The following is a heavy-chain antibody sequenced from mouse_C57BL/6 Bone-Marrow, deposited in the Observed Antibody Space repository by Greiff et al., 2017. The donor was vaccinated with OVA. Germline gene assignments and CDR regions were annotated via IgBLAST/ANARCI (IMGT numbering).Heavy chain of an antibody. D-gene: IGHD5-1*01. CDR1: GYTFTDYN. CDR3: ARSTLWYFDV. V-gene: IGHV1-18*01. Sequence: VHVKQSGPELVKPGASVKIPCKASGYTFTDYNMDWVKQSHGKSLEWIGDINPNNGGTIYNQKFKGKATLTVDKSSSTAYMELRSLTSEDTAVYYCARSTLWYFDVWGTGTTVTVSS. J-gene: IGHJ1*03. CDR2: INPNNGGT.